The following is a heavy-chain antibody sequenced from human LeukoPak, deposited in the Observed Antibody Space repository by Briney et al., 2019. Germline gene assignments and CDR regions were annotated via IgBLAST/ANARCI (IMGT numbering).Heavy chain of an antibody. D-gene: IGHD3-22*01. V-gene: IGHV4-59*01. CDR1: GGSISSYY. CDR2: IYYSGST. CDR3: ARVAPTRGYASSGYYPLDY. J-gene: IGHJ4*02. Sequence: SETLSLTCTVSGGSISSYYWSWIRQPPGKGLEWIGYIYYSGSTNYNPSLTIRVTIAVDTSKNQFSLRLTSVTAADTAVYYCARVAPTRGYASSGYYPLDYWGQGTLVNVSS.